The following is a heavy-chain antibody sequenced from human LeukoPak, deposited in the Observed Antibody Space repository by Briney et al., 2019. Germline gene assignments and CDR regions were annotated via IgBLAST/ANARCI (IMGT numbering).Heavy chain of an antibody. CDR2: IIPIFGTA. CDR3: ARGYSSSSQYAFDI. D-gene: IGHD6-6*01. CDR1: GGTFSSYA. J-gene: IGHJ3*02. V-gene: IGHV1-69*05. Sequence: GDSVKVSCKASGGTFSSYAISWVRQAPGQGLEWMGGIIPIFGTANYAQKFQGRVTITTDESTSTAYMELSSLRSEDTAVYYCARGYSSSSQYAFDIWGQGTMVTVSS.